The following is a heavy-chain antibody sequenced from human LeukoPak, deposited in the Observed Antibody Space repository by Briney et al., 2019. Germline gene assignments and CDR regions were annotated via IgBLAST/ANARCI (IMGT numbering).Heavy chain of an antibody. CDR3: ARTSPTSHFDF. V-gene: IGHV3-74*01. CDR2: INGDGSSS. Sequence: PGGSLRLSCAASGFTFTTYWMHWVRQAPGKGQVWVSRINGDGSSSNYADSVKGRFTISRDNARNTLYLQMNSLRAEDTALYYCARTSPTSHFDFWGQGTLVTVSS. J-gene: IGHJ4*02. CDR1: GFTFTTYW. D-gene: IGHD3-16*01.